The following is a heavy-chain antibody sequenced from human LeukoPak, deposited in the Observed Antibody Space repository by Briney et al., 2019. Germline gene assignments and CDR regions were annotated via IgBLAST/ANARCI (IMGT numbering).Heavy chain of an antibody. Sequence: PGGSLRLSCAASGFTFSSHGMHWVRQAPGKGLEWVAVIWYDGSNKYYADSVKGRFTISRDNSKNTLYLQMNSLRAEDTAVYYCARGYYDFWSGYVYWGQGTLVTVSS. CDR2: IWYDGSNK. CDR1: GFTFSSHG. J-gene: IGHJ4*02. V-gene: IGHV3-33*01. D-gene: IGHD3-3*01. CDR3: ARGYYDFWSGYVY.